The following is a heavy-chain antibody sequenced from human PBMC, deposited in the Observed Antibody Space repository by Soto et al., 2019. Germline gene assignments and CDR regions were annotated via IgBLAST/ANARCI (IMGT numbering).Heavy chain of an antibody. D-gene: IGHD5-18*01. CDR1: GYSFTSYD. J-gene: IGHJ5*01. Sequence: QVQLVQSGAEVKKPGASVKVSCKTSGYSFTSYDVNWVRQVPGQGLEWMGWMNTQFDNTGYAQNFQGRVIMSRDTSRGTAYLELNNLMSDDTAVYYCARGDQYRGFDSWGQGTLVTVSS. CDR2: MNTQFDNT. CDR3: ARGDQYRGFDS. V-gene: IGHV1-8*01.